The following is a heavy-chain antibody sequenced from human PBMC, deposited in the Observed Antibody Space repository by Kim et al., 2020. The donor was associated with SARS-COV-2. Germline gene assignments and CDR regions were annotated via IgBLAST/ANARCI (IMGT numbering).Heavy chain of an antibody. V-gene: IGHV4-38-2*02. CDR1: GYSISSGYY. Sequence: SETLSLTCTVSGYSISSGYYWGWIRQPPGKGLEWIGSIYHSGSTYYNPSLKSRVTISVDTSKNQFSLKLSSVTAADTAVYYCALFMITFGGLHWGQGTLVTVSS. CDR2: IYHSGST. D-gene: IGHD3-16*01. CDR3: ALFMITFGGLH. J-gene: IGHJ4*02.